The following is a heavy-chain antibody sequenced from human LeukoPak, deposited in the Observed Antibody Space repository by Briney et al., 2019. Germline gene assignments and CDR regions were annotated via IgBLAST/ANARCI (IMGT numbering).Heavy chain of an antibody. CDR3: ARGVLLQGRGAFDI. J-gene: IGHJ3*02. CDR2: INPNSGGT. V-gene: IGHV1-2*02. Sequence: GASVKVSCKASGYTFTGYYMHWVRLVPGQGLEWMGWINPNSGGTNFAQKFQGRVTMTRDTSITTVYMELSGLNSDDTAIYYCARGVLLQGRGAFDIWGQGTMLTVSS. CDR1: GYTFTGYY. D-gene: IGHD3-10*01.